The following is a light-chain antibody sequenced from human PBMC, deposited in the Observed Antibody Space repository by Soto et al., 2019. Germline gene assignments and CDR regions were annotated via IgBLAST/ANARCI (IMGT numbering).Light chain of an antibody. CDR1: QSVSSSY. CDR2: GAS. CDR3: QQYGSSPPYT. J-gene: IGKJ2*01. Sequence: EIVLTQSPGTLSLSPGERATLSCRASQSVSSSYLAWYQHKPGQAPRLLIYGASIRATGIPDRFSGSGSGTDLTLTISRLEPEDFAVYYCQQYGSSPPYTFGQGTKLEIK. V-gene: IGKV3-20*01.